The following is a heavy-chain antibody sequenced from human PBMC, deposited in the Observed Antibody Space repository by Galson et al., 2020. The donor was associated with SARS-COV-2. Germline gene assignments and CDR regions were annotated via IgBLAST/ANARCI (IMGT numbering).Heavy chain of an antibody. CDR1: GFSLSTSGVG. CDR2: IYWNDDK. D-gene: IGHD3-22*01. J-gene: IGHJ4*02. CDR3: AHSPSAMIVVVINPYFDY. Sequence: SGPTLVKPTQTLTLTCTFSGFSLSTSGVGVGWIRQPPGKALEWLALIYWNDDKRYSPSLKSRLTITKDTSKNQVVLTMTNMDPVDTATYYCAHSPSAMIVVVINPYFDYWGQGILVTVSS. V-gene: IGHV2-5*01.